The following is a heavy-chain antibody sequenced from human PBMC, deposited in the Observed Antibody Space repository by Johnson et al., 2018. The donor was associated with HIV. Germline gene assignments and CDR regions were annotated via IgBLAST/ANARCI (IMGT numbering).Heavy chain of an antibody. CDR2: ISYDGSKK. V-gene: IGHV3-33*05. CDR3: AKCIWGSSLIDAFDI. J-gene: IGHJ3*02. CDR1: GLTFSNYG. D-gene: IGHD6-13*01. Sequence: QVQLVESGGGMVQPGGSLRLSCAASGLTFSNYGVHWVRQAPGKGLEWVAVISYDGSKKYFADSVKGRFTISRDNSKNTLYLQMNSLRAEDTAVYYCAKCIWGSSLIDAFDIWGQGTMVTVSS.